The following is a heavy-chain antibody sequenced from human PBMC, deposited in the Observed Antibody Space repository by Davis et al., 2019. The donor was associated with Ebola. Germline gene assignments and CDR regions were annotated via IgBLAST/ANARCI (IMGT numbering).Heavy chain of an antibody. CDR3: ARVSIRPGYYYFGLDV. CDR2: TNQDASEK. V-gene: IGHV3-7*03. J-gene: IGHJ6*02. D-gene: IGHD3-3*01. Sequence: PGGSLRLSCAGSQFNFTGAWMNWVRQAPGKGLEWVASTNQDASEKYYVDSARGRFTMSRDNAKNTVDLQMNSLRAEDTALYYCARVSIRPGYYYFGLDVWGQGTTVTVSS. CDR1: QFNFTGAW.